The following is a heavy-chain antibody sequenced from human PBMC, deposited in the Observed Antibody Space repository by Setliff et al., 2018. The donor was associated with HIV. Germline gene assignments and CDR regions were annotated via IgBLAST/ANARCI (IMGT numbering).Heavy chain of an antibody. J-gene: IGHJ6*03. CDR3: ARDVRWELFPGYFYYYYMDV. CDR1: GGSISKYF. Sequence: SETLSLTCTVSGGSISKYFWSWIRQSAEKGLEWIGRIYSSGSTNYNPSLNSRVTILADTSKNHFSLELRSVTAADSAIYYCARDVRWELFPGYFYYYYMDVWGTGTTVTVSS. D-gene: IGHD3-10*01. V-gene: IGHV4-4*07. CDR2: IYSSGST.